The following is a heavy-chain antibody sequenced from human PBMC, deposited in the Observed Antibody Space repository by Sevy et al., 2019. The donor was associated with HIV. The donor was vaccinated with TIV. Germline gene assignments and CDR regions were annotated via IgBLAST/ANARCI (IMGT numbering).Heavy chain of an antibody. CDR3: AKTLQKLPFHPHYFDY. CDR2: ISATGGST. CDR1: GFTLTSYT. V-gene: IGHV3-23*01. Sequence: GGSLRLSCAASGFTLTSYTMNWVRQAPGKGLEWVASISATGGSTYYADSVKGRFTISRDVSKVTLYLQMNSLTAEDTAIFYCAKTLQKLPFHPHYFDYWGQGTLVTVSS. J-gene: IGHJ4*02. D-gene: IGHD2-21*02.